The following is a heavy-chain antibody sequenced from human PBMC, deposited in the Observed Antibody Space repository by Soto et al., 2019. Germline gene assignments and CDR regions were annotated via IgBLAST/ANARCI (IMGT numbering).Heavy chain of an antibody. CDR2: IWYDGSNK. J-gene: IGHJ1*01. D-gene: IGHD3-22*01. CDR1: GFTFSSYG. CDR3: ARSYYYDSSGYYRSFFQH. V-gene: IGHV3-33*01. Sequence: GGSLRLSCAASGFTFSSYGMHWVRQAPGKGLEWVAVIWYDGSNKYYADSVKGRFTISRDNSKNTLYLQMNSLRAEDTAVYYCARSYYYDSSGYYRSFFQHWGQGTLVTVSS.